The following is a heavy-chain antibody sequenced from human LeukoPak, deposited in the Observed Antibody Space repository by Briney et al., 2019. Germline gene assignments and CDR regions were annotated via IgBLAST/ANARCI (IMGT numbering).Heavy chain of an antibody. CDR2: IYYSGST. D-gene: IGHD1-26*01. V-gene: IGHV4-30-4*08. Sequence: SETLSLTCTVSGGSINSGDYYWSWIRQPPGKGLEWIGYIYYSGSTYYNPSLKSRVTISVDTSKNQFSLKLSSVTAADTAVYYCVKAGGVGATDYWGQGTLVTVSS. CDR1: GGSINSGDYY. CDR3: VKAGGVGATDY. J-gene: IGHJ4*02.